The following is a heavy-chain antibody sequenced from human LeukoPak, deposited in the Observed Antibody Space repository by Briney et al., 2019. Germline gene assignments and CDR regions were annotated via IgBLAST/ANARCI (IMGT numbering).Heavy chain of an antibody. CDR2: IYYSGST. D-gene: IGHD5-18*01. J-gene: IGHJ4*02. V-gene: IGHV4-61*08. CDR1: GGSISSGDYY. CDR3: ARDEKGMVSH. Sequence: SQTLSLTCTVSGGSISSGDYYWSWIRQPPGKGLEWIGYIYYSGSTNYNPSLKSRVTISVDTSKNQFSLKLSSVTAADTAVHYCARDEKGMVSHWGQGTLVTVSS.